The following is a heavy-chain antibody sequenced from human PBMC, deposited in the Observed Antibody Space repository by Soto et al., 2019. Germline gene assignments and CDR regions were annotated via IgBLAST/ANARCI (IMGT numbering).Heavy chain of an antibody. D-gene: IGHD6-6*01. Sequence: SETLSLTCAVYGGSFSGYYWSWIRQPPGKGLEWIGEINHSGSTNYNPSLKSRVTISVDTSKNQFSLKLSSVTAADTAVYYCARGPVVAARRSKRYLAFDYWGQGTLVTVSS. CDR2: INHSGST. CDR1: GGSFSGYY. CDR3: ARGPVVAARRSKRYLAFDY. V-gene: IGHV4-34*01. J-gene: IGHJ4*02.